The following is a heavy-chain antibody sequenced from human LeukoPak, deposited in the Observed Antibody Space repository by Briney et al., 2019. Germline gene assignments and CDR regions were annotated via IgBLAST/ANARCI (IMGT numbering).Heavy chain of an antibody. V-gene: IGHV3-21*01. CDR1: GFTFSSYS. CDR2: ISSSSSYI. D-gene: IGHD3-3*01. J-gene: IGHJ4*02. CDR3: ARAPLEWLLGGIYYCDY. Sequence: GGSLRLSCAASGFTFSSYSMNWVRQAPGKGLEWVSSISSSSSYIYYADSVKGRFTISRDNAKNSLYLQMNSLRAEDTAVYYCARAPLEWLLGGIYYCDYWGQGTLVTVSS.